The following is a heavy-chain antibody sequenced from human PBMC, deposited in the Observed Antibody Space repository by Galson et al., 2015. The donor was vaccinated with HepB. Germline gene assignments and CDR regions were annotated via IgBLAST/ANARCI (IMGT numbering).Heavy chain of an antibody. D-gene: IGHD3-16*01. J-gene: IGHJ4*02. CDR1: GFKFTYYA. Sequence: SLRLSCAASGFKFTYYAMSWVRQAPGKGPEWVSTISSSGGSLDYADSVKGRFTISRDNSKNTLYLQMNSLRAEDTAMYYCASTPMVAFGGVTRFDYWGQGTPFTVSS. V-gene: IGHV3-23*01. CDR2: ISSSGGSL. CDR3: ASTPMVAFGGVTRFDY.